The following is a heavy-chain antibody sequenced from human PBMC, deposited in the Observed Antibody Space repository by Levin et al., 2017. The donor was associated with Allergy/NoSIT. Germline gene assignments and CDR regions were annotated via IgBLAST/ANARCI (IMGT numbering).Heavy chain of an antibody. CDR1: GGSISSYY. D-gene: IGHD3-10*01. Sequence: ESLKISCTVSGGSISSYYWSWIRQPPGKGLEWIGYIYYSGSTNYNPSLKSRVTISVDTSKNQFSLKLSSVTAADTAVYYCARTMVRGVIPFDYWGQGTLVTVSS. CDR2: IYYSGST. J-gene: IGHJ4*02. V-gene: IGHV4-59*01. CDR3: ARTMVRGVIPFDY.